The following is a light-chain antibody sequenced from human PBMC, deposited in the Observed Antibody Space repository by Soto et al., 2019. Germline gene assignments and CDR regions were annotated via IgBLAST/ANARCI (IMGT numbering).Light chain of an antibody. CDR2: YYSDSDK. CDR3: MIWPSNAVV. Sequence: QLVLTQPPSSSASPGESASLTCTLPSDINVGSYNIYWYQQKSGSPPRYLLYYYSDSDKGQGSGVPSRFSGSKDASANTGILLISGLQSEDEADYYCMIWPSNAVVFGGGTKVTVL. V-gene: IGLV5-37*01. J-gene: IGLJ2*01. CDR1: SDINVGSYN.